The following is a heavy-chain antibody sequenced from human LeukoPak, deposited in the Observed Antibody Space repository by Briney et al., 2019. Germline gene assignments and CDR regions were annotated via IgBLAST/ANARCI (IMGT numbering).Heavy chain of an antibody. CDR1: GYTFTTYG. Sequence: ASVKVSCKASGYTFTTYGITWVRQAPGQGLEWMGWISGYNGNTNYAQKLQGRVTMTTDTSTSTAYMELRSLRSDDTAVYYCARRVDTPMAGMGLGFLLTTNYGMDVWGQGTTVTVSS. D-gene: IGHD5-18*01. CDR2: ISGYNGNT. CDR3: ARRVDTPMAGMGLGFLLTTNYGMDV. J-gene: IGHJ6*02. V-gene: IGHV1-18*01.